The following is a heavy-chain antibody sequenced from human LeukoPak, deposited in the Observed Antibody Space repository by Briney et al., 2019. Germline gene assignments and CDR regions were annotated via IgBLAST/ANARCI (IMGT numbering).Heavy chain of an antibody. CDR1: GFNFGNHW. CDR2: IREDGTLA. V-gene: IGHV3-7*03. D-gene: IGHD1-14*01. CDR3: VRDGYNQNRFDF. J-gene: IGHJ4*02. Sequence: GGSLRLSCAASGFNFGNHWMDWVRQAPGQGLEWVANIREDGTLAYYADSVRGRFSISRDNTRNSLFLQMNGLRAEDTAVYFCVRDGYNQNRFDFWGQGTLITVSS.